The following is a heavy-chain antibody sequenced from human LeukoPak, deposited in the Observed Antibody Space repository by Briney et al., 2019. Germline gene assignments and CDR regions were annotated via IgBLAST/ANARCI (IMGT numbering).Heavy chain of an antibody. V-gene: IGHV1-8*02. Sequence: ASVKVSCKASGGTFSSYAISWVRQAPGQGLEWMGWMNPNSGNTGYAQKFQGRVTMTRNTSISTAYMELSSLRSEDTAVYYCARHRGALDYWGRGTPVTVSS. CDR3: ARHRGALDY. CDR2: MNPNSGNT. J-gene: IGHJ4*02. CDR1: GGTFSSYA. D-gene: IGHD3-10*01.